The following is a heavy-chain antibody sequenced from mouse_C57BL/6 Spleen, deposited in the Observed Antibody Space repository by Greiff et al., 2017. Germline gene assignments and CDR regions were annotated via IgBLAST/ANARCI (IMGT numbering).Heavy chain of an antibody. D-gene: IGHD2-4*01. J-gene: IGHJ2*01. V-gene: IGHV1-26*01. CDR3: ARVCDYYFDY. Sequence: EVQLQQSGPELVKPGASVKISCKASGYTFTDYYMNWVKQSHGKSLEWIGDINPNNGGTSYNQKFKGKATLTVDKSSSTAYMELRSLTSEDSAVYYCARVCDYYFDYWGQGTTLTVSS. CDR1: GYTFTDYY. CDR2: INPNNGGT.